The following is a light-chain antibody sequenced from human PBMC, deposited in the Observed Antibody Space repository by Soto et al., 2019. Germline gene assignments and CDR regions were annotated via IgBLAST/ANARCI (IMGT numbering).Light chain of an antibody. CDR1: TSDVGAYNY. V-gene: IGLV2-14*01. CDR3: SSKTSSSSPFV. Sequence: QSVLTQPASVSGSPGQSITISCTGSTSDVGAYNYVSWYKHHPGQAPQLMIYEVSNRTSGVSNRFSGSKSGNTASLTISGLQADDECDYYCSSKTSSSSPFVFGTGTKLTVL. J-gene: IGLJ1*01. CDR2: EVS.